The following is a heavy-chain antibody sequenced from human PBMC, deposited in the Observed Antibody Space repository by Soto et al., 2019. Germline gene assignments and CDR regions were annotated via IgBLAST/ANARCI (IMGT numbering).Heavy chain of an antibody. CDR1: GFTFSSYT. Sequence: EVHLVESGGGLVKPGGSLRLSCAASGFTFSSYTMNWVRQAPGKGLEWVSSISSSTSFIYYADSVKGRITISRDNAKSSLYLQMNSLRAEDTAVYYCARSYFYTVDVWGQGTTVTVSS. CDR2: ISSSTSFI. J-gene: IGHJ6*02. CDR3: ARSYFYTVDV. V-gene: IGHV3-21*01.